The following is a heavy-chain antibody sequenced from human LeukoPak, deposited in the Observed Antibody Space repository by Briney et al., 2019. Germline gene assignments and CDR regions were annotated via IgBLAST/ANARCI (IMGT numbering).Heavy chain of an antibody. CDR2: INPSGGST. CDR3: ARDGIWWLQRHLLVY. Sequence: VASVKVSCKASGYTFTSYYVHWVRQAPGQGLEWMGIINPSGGSTSYAQKFQGRVTMTRDMSTSTVYMELSSLRSEDTAVYYCARDGIWWLQRHLLVYWGQGTLVTVSS. V-gene: IGHV1-46*01. CDR1: GYTFTSYY. J-gene: IGHJ4*02. D-gene: IGHD5-12*01.